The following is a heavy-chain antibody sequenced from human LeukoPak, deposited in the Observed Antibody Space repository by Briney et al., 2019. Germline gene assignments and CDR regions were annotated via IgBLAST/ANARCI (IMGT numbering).Heavy chain of an antibody. CDR3: AKGPYYVWGSFDY. V-gene: IGHV4-39*01. CDR2: IDYSGST. CDR1: GRSISISSYY. Sequence: SETLSLTCAVSGRSISISSYYWGWIRQPPGKGLEWIVSIDYSGSTYYNPSLKSRVTISVDTSKNQFSLKLSSVTAADTAVYYCAKGPYYVWGSFDYWGQGTLVTVSS. D-gene: IGHD3-16*01. J-gene: IGHJ4*02.